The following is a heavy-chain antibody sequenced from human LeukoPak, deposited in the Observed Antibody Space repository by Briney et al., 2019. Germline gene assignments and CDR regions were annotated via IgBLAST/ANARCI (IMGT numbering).Heavy chain of an antibody. CDR3: ARNASGTGYTA. V-gene: IGHV1-8*01. CDR1: GYTFTNDD. J-gene: IGHJ4*02. D-gene: IGHD3-9*01. Sequence: ASXXXSCXASGYTFTNDDISWVRQAPGQGLEWIGKMNPNSGNTGYAQKFQGRVTMTRSTSVSTVHMELNSLTSEDTAVYFCARNASGTGYTAWGQGTLVTVSS. CDR2: MNPNSGNT.